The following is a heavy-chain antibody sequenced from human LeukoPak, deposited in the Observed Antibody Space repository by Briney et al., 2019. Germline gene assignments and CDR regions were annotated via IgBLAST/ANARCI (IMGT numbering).Heavy chain of an antibody. CDR2: IIPIFGTA. D-gene: IGHD3-10*01. CDR3: ASEYGSGSYYNAAFDI. CDR1: GGTFSSYA. J-gene: IGHJ3*02. Sequence: GASVKVSCKASGGTFSSYAISWVRQAPGQGLVWMGGIIPIFGTANYAQKFQGRVTITADKSTSTAYMELSSLRSEDTAVYYCASEYGSGSYYNAAFDIWGQGTMVTVSS. V-gene: IGHV1-69*06.